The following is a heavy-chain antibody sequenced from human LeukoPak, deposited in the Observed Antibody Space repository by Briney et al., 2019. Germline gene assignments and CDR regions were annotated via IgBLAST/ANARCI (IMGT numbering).Heavy chain of an antibody. CDR1: GGTFSSYA. CDR3: ARFGSSYYDSSGYFMSFDY. J-gene: IGHJ4*02. CDR2: IIPIFGTA. V-gene: IGHV1-69*05. D-gene: IGHD3-22*01. Sequence: SVKVSCKASGGTFSSYAISWVRQAPGQGLEWMGGIIPIFGTANYAQKFQGRVTITTDESTSTAYMEPSSLRSEDTAVYYCARFGSSYYDSSGYFMSFDYWGQGTLVTVSS.